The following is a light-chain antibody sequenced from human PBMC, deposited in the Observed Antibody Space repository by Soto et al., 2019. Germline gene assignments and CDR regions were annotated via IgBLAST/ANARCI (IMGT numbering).Light chain of an antibody. CDR2: GAS. V-gene: IGKV3-20*01. CDR3: QQYGRSPLT. J-gene: IGKJ3*01. CDR1: HSVSSSS. Sequence: EIVLTQSPGTLSLSPGERATLSCRASHSVSSSSLAWYQQKPGQAPRLLIYGASTRATGIPDRFSGSGSGTDFTLTISRLEAEDFAVYYCQQYGRSPLTFGPGTKVEIK.